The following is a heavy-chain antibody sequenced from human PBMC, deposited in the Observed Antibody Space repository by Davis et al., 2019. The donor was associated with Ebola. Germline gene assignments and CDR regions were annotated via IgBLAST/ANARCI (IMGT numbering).Heavy chain of an antibody. D-gene: IGHD3-16*02. J-gene: IGHJ4*02. Sequence: GGSLRLSCAASGFTFSSYWMSWVRQAPGKGLEWVANIKQDGSEKYYVDSVKGRFTISRDNAKNSLYLQMNSLRAEDTAVYYCTGTFTFGGVIANDYWGQGTLVTVSS. V-gene: IGHV3-7*03. CDR2: IKQDGSEK. CDR1: GFTFSSYW. CDR3: TGTFTFGGVIANDY.